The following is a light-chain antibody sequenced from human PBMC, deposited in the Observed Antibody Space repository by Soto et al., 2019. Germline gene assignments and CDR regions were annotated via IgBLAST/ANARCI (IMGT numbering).Light chain of an antibody. V-gene: IGLV2-14*01. CDR2: DVT. Sequence: QSALTQPASVSGSPGQSITISCSGTSSDVGFYNYVSWYQQHPGKAPKLMIYDVTNRPSGVSNRFSGSKSGNTASLTISGLQAEDEADYFCSSNTRSSTLIFGTGTQVTVL. CDR3: SSNTRSSTLI. J-gene: IGLJ1*01. CDR1: SSDVGFYNY.